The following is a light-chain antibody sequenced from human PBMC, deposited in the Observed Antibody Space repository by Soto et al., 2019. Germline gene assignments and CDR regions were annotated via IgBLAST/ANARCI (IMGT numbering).Light chain of an antibody. CDR3: QKYSSVIT. Sequence: DIQMTQSPSSLSASVGDRVAITCRASQGISNFLAWYQQKPGKVPKLLISAAYTLQSGVPSRFSGSGSGTDFTITITSLQTEDVATYYCQKYSSVITFGQGTRLEIK. CDR2: AAY. V-gene: IGKV1-27*01. J-gene: IGKJ5*01. CDR1: QGISNF.